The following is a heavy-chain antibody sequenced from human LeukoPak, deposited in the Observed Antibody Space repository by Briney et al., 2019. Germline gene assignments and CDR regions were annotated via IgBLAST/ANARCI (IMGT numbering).Heavy chain of an antibody. CDR3: ARDLDYYDSNYYGMDV. V-gene: IGHV1-2*02. CDR2: INPNSGGT. J-gene: IGHJ6*02. CDR1: GYTFTSYG. D-gene: IGHD3-22*01. Sequence: ASVKVSCKASGYTFTSYGISWVRQAPGQGLEWMGWINPNSGGTNYAQKFQGRVTMTRDTSISTAYMELSRLRSDDTAVYYCARDLDYYDSNYYGMDVWGQGTTVTVSS.